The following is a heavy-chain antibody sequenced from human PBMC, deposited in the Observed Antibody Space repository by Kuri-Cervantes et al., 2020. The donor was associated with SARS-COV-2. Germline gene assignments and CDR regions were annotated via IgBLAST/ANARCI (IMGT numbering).Heavy chain of an antibody. J-gene: IGHJ4*02. CDR1: GFTFSNAW. D-gene: IGHD2-15*01. Sequence: ETLYLTCAASGFTFSNAWMNWVRQAPGKGLEWVGRIKSKTDGGTTDYAAPVKGRFTISRDNSKNTLYLQMNSLRAEDTAVYYCARGLRGVVVAASPFDYWGQGTRVTVSS. CDR3: ARGLRGVVVAASPFDY. V-gene: IGHV3-15*07. CDR2: IKSKTDGGTT.